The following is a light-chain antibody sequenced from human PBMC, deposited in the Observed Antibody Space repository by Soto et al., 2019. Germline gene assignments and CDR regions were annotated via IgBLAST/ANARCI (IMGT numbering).Light chain of an antibody. CDR2: AAS. CDR1: QGIRSA. Sequence: AIQLTQSPSSLSASVVDRVTITCRASQGIRSALGWYQQKPGKVPKLLIYAASTLQSGVPSRFSGSGSCTDFTLTISSLQPEDFATYYCQQYDNLPITFGGGTKVDIK. V-gene: IGKV1-6*01. CDR3: QQYDNLPIT. J-gene: IGKJ4*01.